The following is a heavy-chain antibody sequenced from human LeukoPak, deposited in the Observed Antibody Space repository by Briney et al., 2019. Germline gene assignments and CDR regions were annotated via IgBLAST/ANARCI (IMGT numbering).Heavy chain of an antibody. V-gene: IGHV4-30-2*01. D-gene: IGHD6-13*01. J-gene: IGHJ4*02. Sequence: SQTLSLTCTVSGGSISSGGYYWSWIRQPPGKGLEWIGYIYQSGSTYYNPSLKSRVTISVDRSKNQFSLKLSSVTAADTAVYYCARGRAVFSGSSFDYWGQGTLVTVSS. CDR1: GGSISSGGYY. CDR2: IYQSGST. CDR3: ARGRAVFSGSSFDY.